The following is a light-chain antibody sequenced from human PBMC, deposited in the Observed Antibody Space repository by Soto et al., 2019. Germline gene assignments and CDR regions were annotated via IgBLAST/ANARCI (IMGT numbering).Light chain of an antibody. CDR3: QQYCSSPT. CDR1: QCLTNRY. V-gene: IGKV3-20*01. Sequence: EIVLTQSPGTLSLFPGERATLSSRASQCLTNRYLAWYQQKPGQAPRLLIYGASSRATGIPDRFSGSGSGTAFTLTISRLEPEDFAVYSCQQYCSSPTFGQGTRLEIK. J-gene: IGKJ5*01. CDR2: GAS.